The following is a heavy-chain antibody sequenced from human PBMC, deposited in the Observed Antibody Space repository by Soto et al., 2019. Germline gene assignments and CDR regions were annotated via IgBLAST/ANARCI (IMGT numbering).Heavy chain of an antibody. CDR1: GYTFTSYA. CDR2: INAGNGNT. D-gene: IGHD4-17*01. Sequence: ASVKVSCKASGYTFTSYAMHLVRQAPGQRLEWMGWINAGNGNTKYSQKFQGRVTITRDTSASTAYMELSSLRSEDTAVYYCARDPLTTVSNYYYYGMEVWGQGTTVTVSS. V-gene: IGHV1-3*01. CDR3: ARDPLTTVSNYYYYGMEV. J-gene: IGHJ6*02.